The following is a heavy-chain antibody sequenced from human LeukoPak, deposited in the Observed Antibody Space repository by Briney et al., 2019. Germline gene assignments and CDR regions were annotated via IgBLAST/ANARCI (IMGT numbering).Heavy chain of an antibody. CDR2: IKKDGSEK. CDR1: GFTFSNYW. V-gene: IGHV3-7*01. CDR3: ARDGWYKLDY. J-gene: IGHJ4*02. D-gene: IGHD6-19*01. Sequence: GGSLRLSCAASGFTFSNYWMSWVRQAPGKGLEWVANIKKDGSEKYYVDSVKGRFTISRDNAKNSLYLQMNSLRAEDTAVYYCARDGWYKLDYWGQGTLVIVSS.